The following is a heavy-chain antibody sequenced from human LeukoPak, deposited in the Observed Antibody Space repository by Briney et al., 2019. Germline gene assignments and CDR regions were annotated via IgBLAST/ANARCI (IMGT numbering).Heavy chain of an antibody. CDR1: GGSISSYY. CDR2: IYTSESP. J-gene: IGHJ5*02. CDR3: ARGSFPAYMTTVTTRAFPFDP. Sequence: SETLSLSCTVSGGSISSYYWSWIRQPAGKGLEWIGRIYTSESPTYNPSLKSRVTISVDTSKNQFSLKLSSVTAADTAVYYCARGSFPAYMTTVTTRAFPFDPWGQGTLVTVSS. D-gene: IGHD4-17*01. V-gene: IGHV4-4*07.